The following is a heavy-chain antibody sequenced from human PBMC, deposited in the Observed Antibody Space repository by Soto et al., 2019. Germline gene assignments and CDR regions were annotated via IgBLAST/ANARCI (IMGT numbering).Heavy chain of an antibody. J-gene: IGHJ4*02. CDR1: GGAFSSYT. V-gene: IGHV1-69*02. D-gene: IGHD2-15*01. Sequence: QVQLVQSGAEVKKPGSSVKVSCKASGGAFSSYTISWERQAPGQGLEWMGRIIPILGIANYAQKFQGRVTITADKSTSTAYMELSSLRSEDTAVYYCARGRYCSGGSCNDYWGQGTLVTVSS. CDR3: ARGRYCSGGSCNDY. CDR2: IIPILGIA.